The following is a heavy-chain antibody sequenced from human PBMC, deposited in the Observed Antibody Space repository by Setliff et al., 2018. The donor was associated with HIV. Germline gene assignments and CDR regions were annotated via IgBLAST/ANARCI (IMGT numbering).Heavy chain of an antibody. J-gene: IGHJ6*03. Sequence: GGSLRLSCTASGFTFGDFAMNWVRQAPGKGLEWVGCTRSKTYGGTTEYAASVKGRFAISRDESKSIAYLQTNSLKTEDTAVYYCTRLRGYSYGLASYYYYYMDVWGKGTTVTVSS. V-gene: IGHV3-49*04. D-gene: IGHD5-18*01. CDR1: GFTFGDFA. CDR2: TRSKTYGGTT. CDR3: TRLRGYSYGLASYYYYYMDV.